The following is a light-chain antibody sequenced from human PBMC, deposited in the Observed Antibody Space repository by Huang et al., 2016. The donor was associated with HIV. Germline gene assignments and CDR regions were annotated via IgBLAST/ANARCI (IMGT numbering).Light chain of an antibody. CDR2: DAS. J-gene: IGKJ4*01. Sequence: DIQMTQSPSSLSASVGDRVTITCQASQDITNYLYWYQQKQGKAPELLSYDASNLEIGVPSRFSGSGSGTDFTFTISSLQPEDIATDYCQQFANLPLTFGGGTEVEIK. CDR3: QQFANLPLT. CDR1: QDITNY. V-gene: IGKV1-33*01.